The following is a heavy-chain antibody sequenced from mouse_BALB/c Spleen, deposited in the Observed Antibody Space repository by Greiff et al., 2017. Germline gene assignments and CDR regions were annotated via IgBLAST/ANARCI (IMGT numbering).Heavy chain of an antibody. CDR1: GYTFTDYN. CDR2: IYPYNGGT. Sequence: EVMLVESGPELVKPGASVKISCKASGYTFTDYNMHWVKQSHGKSLEWIGYIYPYNGGTGYNQKFKSKATLTVDNSSSTAYMELRSLTSEDSAVYYCARSLLGFAYWGQGTLVTVSA. V-gene: IGHV1S29*02. J-gene: IGHJ3*01. CDR3: ARSLLGFAY. D-gene: IGHD2-10*01.